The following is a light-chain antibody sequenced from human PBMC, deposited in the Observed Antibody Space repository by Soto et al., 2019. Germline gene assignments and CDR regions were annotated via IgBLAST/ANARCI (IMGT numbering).Light chain of an antibody. CDR1: QTISSY. CDR2: AAS. Sequence: DIQMTQSPSSLSASVGDRITITCRASQTISSYLNWYQQKPGKAPKLLIYAASSLQGGVPSRFSGSGSGTDFALTISILQPEDFATYYWQQSYSTPRTFGQGTKLENK. CDR3: QQSYSTPRT. V-gene: IGKV1-39*01. J-gene: IGKJ2*01.